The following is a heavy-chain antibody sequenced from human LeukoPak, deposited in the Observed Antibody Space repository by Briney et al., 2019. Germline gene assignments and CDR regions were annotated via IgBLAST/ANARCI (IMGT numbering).Heavy chain of an antibody. CDR2: IGGSGSST. CDR3: ARDRTPPGRYCSGGSSYWRCCWFDP. J-gene: IGHJ5*02. CDR1: GFSFSSYG. Sequence: GGTLRLSCAVSGFSFSSYGMSWVRQAPGKGLEWVSAIGGSGSSTYYADSVKGRFTISRDNSKNTLYLQMGSLRAEDMAVYYCARDRTPPGRYCSGGSSYWRCCWFDPWGQGTLVTVSS. V-gene: IGHV3-23*01. D-gene: IGHD2-15*01.